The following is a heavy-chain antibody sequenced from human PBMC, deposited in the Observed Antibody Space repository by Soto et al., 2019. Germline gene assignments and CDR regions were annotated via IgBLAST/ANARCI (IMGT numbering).Heavy chain of an antibody. Sequence: QLQLQESGSGLVKPSQTLSLTCAVSGGSISSGGYSWSWIRQPPGKGLECIGYIYHSGSTYYHPSPKCRFTMSVDRTKNQFSLKLSSVTAADTAVYYWARGTTTVTTFDYWGQGTLVTVSS. V-gene: IGHV4-30-2*01. CDR1: GGSISSGGYS. J-gene: IGHJ4*02. CDR2: IYHSGST. D-gene: IGHD4-17*01. CDR3: ARGTTTVTTFDY.